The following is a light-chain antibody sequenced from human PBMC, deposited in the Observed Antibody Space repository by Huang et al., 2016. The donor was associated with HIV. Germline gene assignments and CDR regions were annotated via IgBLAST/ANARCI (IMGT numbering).Light chain of an antibody. CDR2: DAS. Sequence: AIQLTQSPSSLSASVGDRVTITCRASQGISTYLAWYEQKPGKAPKLLIYDASSVQRGVPSRFSGSGSGTDFTLTISSLQPEDFATYYCQQFDSYPLTFGQGTKVEFK. CDR3: QQFDSYPLT. V-gene: IGKV1-13*02. J-gene: IGKJ1*01. CDR1: QGISTY.